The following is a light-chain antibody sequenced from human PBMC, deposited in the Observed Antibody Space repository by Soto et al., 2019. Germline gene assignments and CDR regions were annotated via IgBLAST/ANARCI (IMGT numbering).Light chain of an antibody. CDR3: QQYSSSPKIT. Sequence: EIVMTQSPATLSVSPGERATLSCRASQSVSSSYLAWHQQKPGQAPRLLIYGASSRATGIPDRFSGSGSGTDFTLTISRLEPEDFAVYYCQQYSSSPKITFGQGTRLEIK. CDR2: GAS. CDR1: QSVSSSY. V-gene: IGKV3-20*01. J-gene: IGKJ5*01.